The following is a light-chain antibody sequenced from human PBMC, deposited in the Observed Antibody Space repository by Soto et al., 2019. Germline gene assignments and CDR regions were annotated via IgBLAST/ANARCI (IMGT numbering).Light chain of an antibody. CDR1: QDISSF. Sequence: IQLTQSPSYLSASVGDRVTITCRASQDISSFLAWYQQKPGKAPKLLIYAASTLQSGVPSRFSGSGSGTDFTLIISSLQPEDFAAYYCQHLHSYPFTFGQGTRLE. CDR2: AAS. J-gene: IGKJ5*01. V-gene: IGKV1-9*01. CDR3: QHLHSYPFT.